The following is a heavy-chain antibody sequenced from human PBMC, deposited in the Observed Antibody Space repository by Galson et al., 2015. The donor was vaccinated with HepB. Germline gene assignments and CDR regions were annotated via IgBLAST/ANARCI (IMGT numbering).Heavy chain of an antibody. J-gene: IGHJ4*02. CDR1: GFTVSDNY. CDR3: ARDSPHYDFWRGYFDH. V-gene: IGHV3-66*02. Sequence: SLRLSCAASGFTVSDNYMSWVRQAPGKGLEWVSLIYTGGRTYYADSVKGRFTISRDYSKNMLFLQMNSLRSEDTAVYYCARDSPHYDFWRGYFDHWGQGTLVTVSP. D-gene: IGHD3-3*01. CDR2: IYTGGRT.